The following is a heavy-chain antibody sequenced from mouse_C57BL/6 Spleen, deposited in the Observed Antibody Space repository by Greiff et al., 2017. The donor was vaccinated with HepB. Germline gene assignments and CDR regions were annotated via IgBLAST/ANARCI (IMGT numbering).Heavy chain of an antibody. Sequence: VQLQQSGPGLVQPSQSLSITCTVSGFSLTSYGVHWVRQSPGKGLEWLGVIWSGGSTDYNAAFISRLSISKDNSKSQVFFKMNSLQADDTAIYYCARYYGNYDFAYWGQGTLVTVSA. V-gene: IGHV2-2*01. D-gene: IGHD2-1*01. CDR1: GFSLTSYG. J-gene: IGHJ3*01. CDR2: IWSGGST. CDR3: ARYYGNYDFAY.